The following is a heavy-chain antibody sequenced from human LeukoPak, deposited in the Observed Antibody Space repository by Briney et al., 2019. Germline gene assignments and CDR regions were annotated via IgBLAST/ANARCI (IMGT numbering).Heavy chain of an antibody. CDR2: ISGSGGST. J-gene: IGHJ4*02. CDR1: EFTFSSYA. Sequence: PGGSLRLSCAASEFTFSSYAMSWVRQAPGKGLEWVSAISGSGGSTYYADSVKGRFTISRDNSKNTLYLQMNSLRAEDTAVYYCAKDDCSSTSCPSDYWGQGTLVTVSS. D-gene: IGHD2-2*01. CDR3: AKDDCSSTSCPSDY. V-gene: IGHV3-23*01.